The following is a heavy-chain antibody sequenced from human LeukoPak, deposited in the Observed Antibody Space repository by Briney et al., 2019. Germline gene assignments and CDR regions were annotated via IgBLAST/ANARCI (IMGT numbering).Heavy chain of an antibody. CDR2: IYYSGST. CDR3: ARKKFIAAGGFDP. CDR1: GGALSNYY. J-gene: IGHJ5*02. D-gene: IGHD6-6*01. Sequence: SETLSLTCTVSGGALSNYYWSWIRQPPGKGLEWIGYIYYSGSTNYNPSLRSRVTISVDTSENQFSLKLTSVIPADTAVYYCARKKFIAAGGFDPWGQGTLVTVSS. V-gene: IGHV4-59*01.